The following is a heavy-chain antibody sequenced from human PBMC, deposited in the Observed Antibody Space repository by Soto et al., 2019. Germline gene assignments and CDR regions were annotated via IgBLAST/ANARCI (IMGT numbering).Heavy chain of an antibody. CDR1: GGTFSSYT. D-gene: IGHD5-12*01. Sequence: QVQLVQSGAEVKKPGSSVKVSCKASGGTFSSYTLSWVRQAPGQGLEWMGRIIPILGIANYAQKFQGRVTITADKSTSTAYMELSSLRSEDTAVYYCARDSGGYDPYYYYYYMDVWGKGTTVTVSS. V-gene: IGHV1-69*08. CDR3: ARDSGGYDPYYYYYYMDV. CDR2: IIPILGIA. J-gene: IGHJ6*03.